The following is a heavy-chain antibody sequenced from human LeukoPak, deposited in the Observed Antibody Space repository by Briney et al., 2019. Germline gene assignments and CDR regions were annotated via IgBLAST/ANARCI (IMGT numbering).Heavy chain of an antibody. V-gene: IGHV1-2*02. CDR1: GYTFTGYY. Sequence: ASVKVSCKASGYTFTGYYMHWVRQAPGQGLEWMGWINPNSGGTNYAQKFQGRVTMTRDTSISTAYMELSRLRSDDTAVYYCATNGVGDCSGGSCYMYYFDYWGQGTLVTVSS. D-gene: IGHD2-15*01. J-gene: IGHJ4*02. CDR2: INPNSGGT. CDR3: ATNGVGDCSGGSCYMYYFDY.